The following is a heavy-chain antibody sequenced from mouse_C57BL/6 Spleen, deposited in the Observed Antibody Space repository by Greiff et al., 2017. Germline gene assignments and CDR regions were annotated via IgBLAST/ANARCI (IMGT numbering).Heavy chain of an antibody. CDR2: IDPSDSYT. D-gene: IGHD2-10*01. Sequence: VQLQQPGAELVMPGASVKLSCKASGYTFTSYWMHWVKQRPGQGLEWIGEIDPSDSYTNYNQKFKGKSTLTVDKSSSTAYMQLSSLTSEDSAVYYCARSSYYLGYFDVWGTGTTVTVSS. J-gene: IGHJ1*03. V-gene: IGHV1-69*01. CDR1: GYTFTSYW. CDR3: ARSSYYLGYFDV.